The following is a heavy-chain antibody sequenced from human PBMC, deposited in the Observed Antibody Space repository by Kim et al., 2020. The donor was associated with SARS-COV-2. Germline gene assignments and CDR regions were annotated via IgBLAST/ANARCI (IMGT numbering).Heavy chain of an antibody. CDR3: ARHVGITMIVVVMMGGMDV. CDR1: GGSISSSSYY. CDR2: IYYSGST. V-gene: IGHV4-39*01. Sequence: SETLSLTCTVSGGSISSSSYYWGWIRQPPGKGLEWIGNIYYSGSTYYNPSLKSRVTISVDTSKNQFSLKLSSVTAADTAVYYCARHVGITMIVVVMMGGMDVWGQGTTVTVSS. J-gene: IGHJ6*02. D-gene: IGHD3-22*01.